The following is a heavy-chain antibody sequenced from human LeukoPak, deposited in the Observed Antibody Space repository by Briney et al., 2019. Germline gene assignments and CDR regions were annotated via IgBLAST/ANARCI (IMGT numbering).Heavy chain of an antibody. CDR3: ARGYCSGGSCYLVY. CDR2: INHSGST. CDR1: GGSFSGYY. J-gene: IGHJ4*02. Sequence: PSETLSLTCAVYGGSFSGYYWSWIRQPPGKGLEWIGEINHSGSTNYNPSLKSRVTMSVDTSKNQFSLKLSSVTAADTAVYYCARGYCSGGSCYLVYWGQGTLVTVSS. D-gene: IGHD2-15*01. V-gene: IGHV4-34*01.